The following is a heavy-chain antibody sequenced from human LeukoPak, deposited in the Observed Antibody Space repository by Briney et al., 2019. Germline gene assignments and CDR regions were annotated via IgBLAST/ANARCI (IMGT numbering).Heavy chain of an antibody. Sequence: GGSLRLSCAASGFTFSDYYMSWIRQAPGKGLEWVSYISSSGSTIYYADSVKGRFTISRDNAKNSLYLQMNSLRAEDTAVYYCARDLLLWFGEPPRGMDVWGQGTTVTVSS. D-gene: IGHD3-10*01. V-gene: IGHV3-11*01. CDR3: ARDLLLWFGEPPRGMDV. CDR1: GFTFSDYY. J-gene: IGHJ6*02. CDR2: ISSSGSTI.